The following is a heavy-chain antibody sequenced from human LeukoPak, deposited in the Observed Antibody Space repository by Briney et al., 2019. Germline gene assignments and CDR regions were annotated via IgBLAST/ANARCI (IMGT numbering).Heavy chain of an antibody. J-gene: IGHJ5*02. D-gene: IGHD3-10*01. Sequence: ASVKVSCKASGYTFTSYDINWVRQATGQGLEWMGWMNPNSGNTGYAQKFQGRVTITRNTSISTAYMELSSLRSEDTAVYYCARGASWFGELSPYNWFDPWGQGTLVTVSS. CDR2: MNPNSGNT. CDR3: ARGASWFGELSPYNWFDP. CDR1: GYTFTSYD. V-gene: IGHV1-8*03.